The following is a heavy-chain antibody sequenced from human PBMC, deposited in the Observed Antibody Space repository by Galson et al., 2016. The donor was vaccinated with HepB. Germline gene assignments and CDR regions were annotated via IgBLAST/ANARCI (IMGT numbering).Heavy chain of an antibody. CDR3: TRSVGPAPFDY. Sequence: LRLSCAASGFTLRSYNMYWVRQAPGKGLEWVSSISSGSSYIYYADSVKGRFTISRDNAKNSLYLQMNSLTAEDTAVYYCTRSVGPAPFDYWGQGTLVTVSS. V-gene: IGHV3-21*01. CDR1: GFTLRSYN. J-gene: IGHJ4*02. D-gene: IGHD2-2*01. CDR2: ISSGSSYI.